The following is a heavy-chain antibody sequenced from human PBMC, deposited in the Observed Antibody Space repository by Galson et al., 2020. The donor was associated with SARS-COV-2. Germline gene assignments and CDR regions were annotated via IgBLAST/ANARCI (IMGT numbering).Heavy chain of an antibody. D-gene: IGHD6-19*01. CDR3: ARGGWNRFDY. J-gene: IGHJ4*02. CDR2: IREDESSK. V-gene: IGHV3-7*01. CDR1: NLISFNSNT. Sequence: GGSLRLSCAASNLISFNSNTMSWIRQAPGKGLERVASIREDESSKYYVDSVRGRFTITRDNAKNALYLQMNSLRAEDTAVYYCARGGWNRFDYWGQGTLVTVSS.